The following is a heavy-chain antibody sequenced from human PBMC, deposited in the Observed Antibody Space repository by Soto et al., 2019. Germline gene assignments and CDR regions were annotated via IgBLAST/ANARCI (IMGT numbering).Heavy chain of an antibody. CDR1: GGSISSSNW. J-gene: IGHJ6*02. Sequence: QVQLQESGPGLVKPSGTLSLTCAVSGGSISSSNWWSWVRQPPGKGLEWIGEIYHSGSTNYNPALKSLVTISVDKSKNQFSLKLSSVPAADTAVYYCARVSGSYYYGMDVWGQGTTVTVSS. D-gene: IGHD1-26*01. CDR2: IYHSGST. V-gene: IGHV4-4*02. CDR3: ARVSGSYYYGMDV.